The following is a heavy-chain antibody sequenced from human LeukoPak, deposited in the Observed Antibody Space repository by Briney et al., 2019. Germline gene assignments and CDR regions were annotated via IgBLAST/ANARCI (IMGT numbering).Heavy chain of an antibody. CDR1: GYTFTSYG. Sequence: ASVKVSCKTSGYTFTSYGISWVRQAPGQGLEWMGWISAYNGNTNYAQKFQGRVTMTTDTSTSTAYMELRSLRSDDTAVYYCARPIHYSGSYYYFAYWGQGTLVTVSS. V-gene: IGHV1-18*01. J-gene: IGHJ4*02. CDR2: ISAYNGNT. D-gene: IGHD1-26*01. CDR3: ARPIHYSGSYYYFAY.